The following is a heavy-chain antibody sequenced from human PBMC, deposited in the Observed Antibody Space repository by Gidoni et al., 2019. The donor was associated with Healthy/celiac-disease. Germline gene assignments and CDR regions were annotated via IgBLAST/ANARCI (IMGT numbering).Heavy chain of an antibody. CDR2: IYYSGST. J-gene: IGHJ6*02. CDR1: GGSISSGGYY. Sequence: QVQLQESGPGLVKPSQTLSLTCTVSGGSISSGGYYWSWIRQHPGKGLEWIGYIYYSGSTYYNPSLKSRVTISVDTSKNQFSLKLSSVTAADTAVYYCARERVGGAARPVKYYYGMDVWGQGTTVTVSS. V-gene: IGHV4-31*03. D-gene: IGHD6-6*01. CDR3: ARERVGGAARPVKYYYGMDV.